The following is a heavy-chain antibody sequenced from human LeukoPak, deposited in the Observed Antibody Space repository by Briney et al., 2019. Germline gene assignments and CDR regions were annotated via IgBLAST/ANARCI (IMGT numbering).Heavy chain of an antibody. CDR3: AREGRWFEFDY. CDR1: GFTFSSYS. V-gene: IGHV3-48*01. J-gene: IGHJ4*02. CDR2: ISSSSSTI. Sequence: PGGSLRLSCAASGFTFSSYSMNWVRQAPGKGLEWVSYISSSSSTIYYADSVKGRFTISRDNAKNSLYLRMNSLRAEDTAVYYCAREGRWFEFDYWGQGTLVTVSS. D-gene: IGHD3-10*01.